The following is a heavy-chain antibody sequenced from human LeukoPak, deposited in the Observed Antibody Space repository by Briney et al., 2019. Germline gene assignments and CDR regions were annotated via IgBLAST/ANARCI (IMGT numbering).Heavy chain of an antibody. CDR2: INHSGST. Sequence: SETLSLTCTVSGGSISSYYWSWIRQPPGKGLEWIGEINHSGSTNYNPSLKSRVTISVDTSKNQFSLKLSSVTAADTAVYYCAGSKVRGGYSSDYYFDYWGQGTLVTVSS. D-gene: IGHD5-18*01. CDR3: AGSKVRGGYSSDYYFDY. CDR1: GGSISSYY. V-gene: IGHV4-34*01. J-gene: IGHJ4*02.